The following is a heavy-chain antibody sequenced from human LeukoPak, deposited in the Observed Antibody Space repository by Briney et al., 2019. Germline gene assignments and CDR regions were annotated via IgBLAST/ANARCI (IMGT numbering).Heavy chain of an antibody. J-gene: IGHJ6*03. D-gene: IGHD2-8*01. CDR3: TRDPPYCTNGVCPLYYYYMDV. V-gene: IGHV3-49*03. CDR1: GFTFGDYA. CDR2: IRSKAYGGTT. Sequence: GGSLRLSCTASGFTFGDYAMSWFRQAPGKGLEWVGFIRSKAYGGTTEYAASVKGRFTISRDDSISIAYLQMNSLKTEDTAVYYCTRDPPYCTNGVCPLYYYYMDVWGKGTTVTVSS.